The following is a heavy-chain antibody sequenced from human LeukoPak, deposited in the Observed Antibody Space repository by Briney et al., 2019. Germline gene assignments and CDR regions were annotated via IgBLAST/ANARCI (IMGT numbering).Heavy chain of an antibody. CDR3: ATDHSMANTAWWFDP. D-gene: IGHD5-24*01. CDR1: GYTFASYH. Sequence: ASVKVSCKTSGYTFASYHIHWVRQAPGQGLEWMGIIKISGGSSTYAQMFQGRLTMTRDTSTRTVYMEMSSLTSEDTALYYCATDHSMANTAWWFDPWGQGTLVTVSS. CDR2: IKISGGSS. V-gene: IGHV1-46*01. J-gene: IGHJ5*02.